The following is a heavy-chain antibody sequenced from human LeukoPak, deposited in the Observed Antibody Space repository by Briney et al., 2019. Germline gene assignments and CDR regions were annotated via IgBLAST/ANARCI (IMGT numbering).Heavy chain of an antibody. Sequence: ASVKVSCKASGYTFTSYGISWVRQAPGQGLEWVGWISAYNGNTNYAQKLQGRVTMTTDTSTSTAYMGLRSLRSDDTAVYYCARDRGYYDSSGYSYWGQGTLVTVSS. J-gene: IGHJ4*02. CDR3: ARDRGYYDSSGYSY. CDR1: GYTFTSYG. V-gene: IGHV1-18*01. D-gene: IGHD3-22*01. CDR2: ISAYNGNT.